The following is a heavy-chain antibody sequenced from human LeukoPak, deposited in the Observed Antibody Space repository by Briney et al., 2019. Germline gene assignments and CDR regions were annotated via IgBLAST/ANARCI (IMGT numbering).Heavy chain of an antibody. CDR1: GFTFRSYG. V-gene: IGHV3-30*02. D-gene: IGHD5-12*01. CDR3: AKVAGGYSGYPSWIDRLEIDY. CDR2: IRYDGSNK. Sequence: PGGSLRLSCAASGFTFRSYGMHWVRQAPGKGLEWVAFIRYDGSNKYYADSVKGRFTISRDNSKNTLYLQMNSLRAEDTAVYYCAKVAGGYSGYPSWIDRLEIDYWGQGTLVTVSS. J-gene: IGHJ4*02.